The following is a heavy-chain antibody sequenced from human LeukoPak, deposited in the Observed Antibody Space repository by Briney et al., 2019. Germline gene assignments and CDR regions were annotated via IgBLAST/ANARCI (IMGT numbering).Heavy chain of an antibody. CDR1: GYSISSGYY. V-gene: IGHV4-38-2*01. CDR3: ARHHVALWFGEFQYNWFDP. CDR2: IYHSGST. J-gene: IGHJ5*02. D-gene: IGHD3-10*01. Sequence: SETLSLTCAVSGYSISSGYYWGWIRQPPGKGLEWIGSIYHSGSTYYNPSLKSRVTISVDTSKNQFSLKLSSVTAADTAVYYCARHHVALWFGEFQYNWFDPSGQGTLVTVSS.